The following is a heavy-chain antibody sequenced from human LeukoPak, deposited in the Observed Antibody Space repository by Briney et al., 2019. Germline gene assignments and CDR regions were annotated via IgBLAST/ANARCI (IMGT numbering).Heavy chain of an antibody. CDR3: AAYHASGTFGYFQH. CDR2: ISYDGSNK. D-gene: IGHD1-7*01. Sequence: GGSLRLSCAASGFTFNSYGMHWVRQAPGKGLEWLAVISYDGSNKYFADSVEGRLVVSRDNSNNTLYLHMNTLRPDDTGIYYCAAYHASGTFGYFQHWGQGTLVTVSS. J-gene: IGHJ1*01. CDR1: GFTFNSYG. V-gene: IGHV3-30*03.